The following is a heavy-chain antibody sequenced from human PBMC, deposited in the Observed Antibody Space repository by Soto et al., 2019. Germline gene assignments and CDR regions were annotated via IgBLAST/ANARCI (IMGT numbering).Heavy chain of an antibody. V-gene: IGHV4-59*01. CDR2: IYYSGST. J-gene: IGHJ4*02. D-gene: IGHD2-21*02. Sequence: SETLSLTCTVSGGSISSYYWSWIRQPPGKGLEWIGYIYYSGSTNYNPSLKSRVTISVDTSKNTLYLQVNSLRAEDTAVYYCAKDKVPVVVTAPFDYWGQGTLVTVSS. CDR3: AKDKVPVVVTAPFDY. CDR1: GGSISSYY.